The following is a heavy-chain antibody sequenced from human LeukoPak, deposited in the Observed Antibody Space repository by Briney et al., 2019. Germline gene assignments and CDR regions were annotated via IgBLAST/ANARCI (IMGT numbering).Heavy chain of an antibody. Sequence: PSETLSLTCTVSGDSISSSRHSWGWIRQPPGKGLEWIGEVHLSGRTNYNPSLESRVTMSVDMSENHISLKLTSVTAADTAVYYCAREGGPYRPLDYSGQGTLVTVSS. J-gene: IGHJ4*02. CDR3: AREGGPYRPLDY. CDR1: GDSISSSRHS. V-gene: IGHV4-39*07. CDR2: VHLSGRT.